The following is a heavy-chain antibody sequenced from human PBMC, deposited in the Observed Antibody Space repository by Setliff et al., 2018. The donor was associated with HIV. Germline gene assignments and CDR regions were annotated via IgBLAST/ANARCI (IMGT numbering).Heavy chain of an antibody. CDR3: ARDAPWDSYGLDY. J-gene: IGHJ4*02. CDR1: GGTFSSYA. V-gene: IGHV1-46*01. CDR2: INPSGGST. D-gene: IGHD5-18*01. Sequence: GSVKVSCKASGGTFSSYAISWVRQAPGQGLEWMGIINPSGGSTSYAQKFQGRVTMTTDTSTNTVYMEMLGLTSQDTAVYYCARDAPWDSYGLDYWGQGTRVTVSS.